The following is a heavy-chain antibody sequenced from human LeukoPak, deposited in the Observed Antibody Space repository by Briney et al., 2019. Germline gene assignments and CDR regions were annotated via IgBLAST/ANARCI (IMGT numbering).Heavy chain of an antibody. D-gene: IGHD3-22*01. Sequence: ASVKVSCKASVYTFTSYGISWVRQAPGQGLEWMGWISAYNGNTNDVQKLTGRVTMTTDTSTSTVYMELRSLRSDDTAVYCCARDYYYDSSGYPDPHFDYWGQGTLVAVSS. CDR3: ARDYYYDSSGYPDPHFDY. CDR1: VYTFTSYG. CDR2: ISAYNGNT. J-gene: IGHJ4*02. V-gene: IGHV1-18*01.